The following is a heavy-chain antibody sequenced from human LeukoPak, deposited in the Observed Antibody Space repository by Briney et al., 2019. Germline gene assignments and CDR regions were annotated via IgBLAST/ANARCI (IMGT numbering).Heavy chain of an antibody. CDR2: IYHSGST. D-gene: IGHD3-10*01. CDR3: ARDRYYGSGSYRGMDV. Sequence: SETLSLTCAVSGGSISSSNWWSWVRQPPGKGLEWIGEIYHSGSTNYNPSLKSRVTISVDKSKNQFSLKLSSVTAADTAVYYCARDRYYGSGSYRGMDVWGKGITVTVSS. CDR1: GGSISSSNW. V-gene: IGHV4-4*02. J-gene: IGHJ6*04.